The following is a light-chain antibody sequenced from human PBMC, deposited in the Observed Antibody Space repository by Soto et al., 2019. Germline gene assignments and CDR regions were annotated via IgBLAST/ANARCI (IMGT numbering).Light chain of an antibody. CDR3: QKYTSAPLT. CDR1: QAIGAC. CDR2: AAS. J-gene: IGKJ4*01. Sequence: DIQVTQSPSSLSASLGDRVTITFRANQAIGACLAWFQQQPGKVPKLLIYAASALHSGVPSRFSGSGSVTNFNLTITSLQPEDIATYYCQKYTSAPLTFGGGTKVEI. V-gene: IGKV1-27*01.